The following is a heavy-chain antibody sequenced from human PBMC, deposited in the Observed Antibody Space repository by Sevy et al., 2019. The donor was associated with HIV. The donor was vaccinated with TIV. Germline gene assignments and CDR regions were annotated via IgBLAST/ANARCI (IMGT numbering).Heavy chain of an antibody. CDR3: AGGRYDSSGSFDAFDI. D-gene: IGHD3-22*01. V-gene: IGHV3-23*01. Sequence: GGSLRLSCKPSGFTFISYAMNWVRQAPGKGLEWVSTIYGSSGATYYGDSVKGRFTISRDNSENTLYLQMNSLRTEDTAVYYCAGGRYDSSGSFDAFDIWGQGTMVTVSS. CDR1: GFTFISYA. CDR2: IYGSSGAT. J-gene: IGHJ3*02.